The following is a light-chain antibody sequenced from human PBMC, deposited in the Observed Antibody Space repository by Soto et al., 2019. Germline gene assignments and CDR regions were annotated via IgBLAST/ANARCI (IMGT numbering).Light chain of an antibody. CDR2: AAS. V-gene: IGKV1-39*01. Sequence: DIQMTQSPPSLSASIGDRVTITCRASQSISTYLNWYQQKPGKAPKLLISAASSLQSGVPSRFSGSGSGTDFTLTISNLQPEYFATYYCQESYSTLTWTFGQGTKVEIK. CDR3: QESYSTLTWT. J-gene: IGKJ1*01. CDR1: QSISTY.